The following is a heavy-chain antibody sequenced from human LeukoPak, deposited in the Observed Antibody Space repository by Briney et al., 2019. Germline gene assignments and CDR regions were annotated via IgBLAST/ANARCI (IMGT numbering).Heavy chain of an antibody. V-gene: IGHV3-23*01. CDR2: ISGSGGST. CDR1: EFTFTSYA. J-gene: IGHJ4*02. D-gene: IGHD4-17*01. Sequence: GGSLRLPGAPSEFTFTSYAMSWVAQAPGRGWEWVSAISGSGGSTYYADSVKGRFTISRDNSKNTLYLQMNSLRAEDTAVYYCAKDEAATVTTNWGQGTLVTVSS. CDR3: AKDEAATVTTN.